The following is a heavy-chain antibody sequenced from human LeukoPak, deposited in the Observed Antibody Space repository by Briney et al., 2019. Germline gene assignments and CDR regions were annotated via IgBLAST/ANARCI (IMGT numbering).Heavy chain of an antibody. V-gene: IGHV4-34*01. CDR1: GGSFSGYY. CDR3: ARGQGWPPYYYYGMDV. D-gene: IGHD6-19*01. Sequence: PSETLSLTCAVYGGSFSGYYWSWIRQPPGKGLEWIGGINHSGSTNYNPSLKSRVTISVDTSKNQFSLKLSSVTAADTAVYYCARGQGWPPYYYYGMDVWGQGTTVTVSS. CDR2: INHSGST. J-gene: IGHJ6*02.